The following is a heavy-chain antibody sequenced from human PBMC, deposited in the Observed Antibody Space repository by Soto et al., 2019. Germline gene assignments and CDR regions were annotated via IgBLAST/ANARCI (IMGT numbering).Heavy chain of an antibody. Sequence: ASVKVSCKSSGYTFTSYYMHWVRQALGQGLEWMGIINPSGGSTSYAQKFQGRVTMTRDTSTSTVYMELSSLRSEDTAVYYCARVRSTVTTTAGYFDLWGRGTLVTVSS. CDR3: ARVRSTVTTTAGYFDL. D-gene: IGHD4-17*01. V-gene: IGHV1-46*03. CDR2: INPSGGST. J-gene: IGHJ2*01. CDR1: GYTFTSYY.